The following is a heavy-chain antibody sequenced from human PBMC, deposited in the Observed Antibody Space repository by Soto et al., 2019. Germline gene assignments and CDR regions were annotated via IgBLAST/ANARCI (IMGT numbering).Heavy chain of an antibody. Sequence: QVQLQQWGAGLLKPSETLSLTCAVYGGSFSGYYWSWIRQPPGKGLEWIGEINLSGSTNYNPSLKSRVTISVDTAKNQFSLKLSSVTAADTAVYYCASFANYDSSGYPYWGQGTLVTVSS. V-gene: IGHV4-34*01. CDR3: ASFANYDSSGYPY. J-gene: IGHJ4*02. D-gene: IGHD3-22*01. CDR2: INLSGST. CDR1: GGSFSGYY.